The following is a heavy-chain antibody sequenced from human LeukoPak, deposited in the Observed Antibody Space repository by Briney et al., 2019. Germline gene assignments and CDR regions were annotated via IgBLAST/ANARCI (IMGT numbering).Heavy chain of an antibody. J-gene: IGHJ4*02. Sequence: SETLSLTCTVSGGSISSGSYCWSWIRQPAGKGLEWIGHIHISGNTNYNPSLKSRVTISVDTSKNQFSLKLSSVTAADTAVYYCARGYCSGGSCPNFDYWGQGTLVTVSS. V-gene: IGHV4-61*10. CDR3: ARGYCSGGSCPNFDY. CDR1: GGSISSGSYC. CDR2: IHISGNT. D-gene: IGHD2-15*01.